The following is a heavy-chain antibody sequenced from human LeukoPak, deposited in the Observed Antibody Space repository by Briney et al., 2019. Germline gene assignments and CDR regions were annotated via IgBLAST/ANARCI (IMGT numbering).Heavy chain of an antibody. CDR2: INHSGST. V-gene: IGHV4-34*01. Sequence: SETLSLTCAVYGESFIRYYWNWIRQPPGKGLEWIGEINHSGSTNYNPSLESRATMSVDTSRDQFSLSVTSVTAADTAVYYCARGLRVGFCAGTICPPRGAFAPWGQGTLVTVSS. CDR3: ARGLRVGFCAGTICPPRGAFAP. CDR1: GESFIRYY. J-gene: IGHJ5*02. D-gene: IGHD6-13*01.